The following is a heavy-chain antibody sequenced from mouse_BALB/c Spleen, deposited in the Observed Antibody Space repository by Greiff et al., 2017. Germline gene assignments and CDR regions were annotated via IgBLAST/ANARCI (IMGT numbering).Heavy chain of an antibody. D-gene: IGHD2-14*01. Sequence: EVQGVESGPGLVKPSQSLSLTCTVTGYSITSDYAWNWIRQFPGNKLEWMGYISYSGSTSYNPSLKSRISITRDTSKNQFFLQLNSVTTEDTATYYCARSGYRYDVAYWGQGTLVTVSA. V-gene: IGHV3-2*02. CDR2: ISYSGST. CDR1: GYSITSDYA. J-gene: IGHJ3*01. CDR3: ARSGYRYDVAY.